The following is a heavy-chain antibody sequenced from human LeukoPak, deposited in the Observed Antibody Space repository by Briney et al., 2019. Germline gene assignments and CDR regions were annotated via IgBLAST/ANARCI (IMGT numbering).Heavy chain of an antibody. CDR3: ARAVSDHPYFDY. D-gene: IGHD3-10*01. V-gene: IGHV1-18*01. Sequence: GASVKVSCKASGYPFMQHYINWVRQAPGQGLEWMGWISAYNGNTNYAQKLQGRVTMTTDTSTSTAYMELRSLRSDDTAVYYCARAVSDHPYFDYWGQGTLVTVSS. J-gene: IGHJ4*02. CDR1: GYPFMQHY. CDR2: ISAYNGNT.